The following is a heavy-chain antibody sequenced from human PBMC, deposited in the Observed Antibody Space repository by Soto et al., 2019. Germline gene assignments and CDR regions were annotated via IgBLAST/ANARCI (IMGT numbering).Heavy chain of an antibody. J-gene: IGHJ6*02. V-gene: IGHV4-30-4*01. CDR2: IYYSGST. Sequence: SETLSLTCTVSGGSISSGDYYWSWIRQPPGKGPEWIGYIYYSGSTYHNPSLKSRVTISVDTSKNQFSLKLSSVTAADTAMYYCARALIQLWPHYYYGMDVWGQGTTVTVSS. D-gene: IGHD5-18*01. CDR3: ARALIQLWPHYYYGMDV. CDR1: GGSISSGDYY.